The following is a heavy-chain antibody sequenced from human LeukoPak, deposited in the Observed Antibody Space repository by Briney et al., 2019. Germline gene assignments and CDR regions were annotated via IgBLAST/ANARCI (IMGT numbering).Heavy chain of an antibody. D-gene: IGHD2-2*01. CDR3: ARTQYCTSSTSCYFGYFDY. V-gene: IGHV4-61*01. CDR1: GGSVSSANYY. Sequence: SETLSLTCTVSGGSVSSANYYWSWIRQPPGKGLEWIAYVYFTGSTNYNPSRKGRVTISLDMSKNQFSLKLNSVTAADTAVYYCARTQYCTSSTSCYFGYFDYWGQGSLVTVSS. J-gene: IGHJ4*02. CDR2: VYFTGST.